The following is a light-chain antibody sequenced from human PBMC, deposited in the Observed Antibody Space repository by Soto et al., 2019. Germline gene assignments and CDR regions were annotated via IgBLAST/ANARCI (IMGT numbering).Light chain of an antibody. V-gene: IGLV2-14*03. CDR3: KSYTSRSTPWV. CDR2: DVN. CDR1: ASDVGSFDY. J-gene: IGLJ3*02. Sequence: QSALTQPAPMSGSPGQSITISCTGSASDVGSFDYVSWYQQYPGKAPKLIIYDVNNRLSGVSDRFSGSKSGNTASLTISGLQAEDEADYYCKSYTSRSTPWVFGGGTKLTVL.